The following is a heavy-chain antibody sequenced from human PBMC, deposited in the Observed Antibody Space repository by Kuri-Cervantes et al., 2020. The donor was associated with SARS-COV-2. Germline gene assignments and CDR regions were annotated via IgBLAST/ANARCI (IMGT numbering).Heavy chain of an antibody. CDR1: GGSISSYY. CDR3: ARVVPAADEGLYYYYMDV. V-gene: IGHV4-59*12. D-gene: IGHD2-2*01. CDR2: IYYSGST. Sequence: ESLKISCTVSGGSISSYYWSWIRQPPGKGLEWIGYIYYSGSTNYNPSLKSRVTMSVDTPKNQFSLKLSSVTAADTAVYYCARVVPAADEGLYYYYMDVWGKGTTVTVSS. J-gene: IGHJ6*03.